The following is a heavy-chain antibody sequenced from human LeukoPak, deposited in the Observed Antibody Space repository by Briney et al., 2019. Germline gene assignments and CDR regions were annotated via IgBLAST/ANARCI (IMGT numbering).Heavy chain of an antibody. D-gene: IGHD3-3*01. J-gene: IGHJ6*03. CDR3: ARVRVGIFGAVERDYYYYMDV. Sequence: ASVKVSCKASGYTFTSYGISWVRQAPGQGLEWMGWISAYNGNTNYAQKLQGRVTMTTDTSTSTAYMELRSLRSDDTAVYYCARVRVGIFGAVERDYYYYMDVWGKGTTVTVSS. CDR1: GYTFTSYG. CDR2: ISAYNGNT. V-gene: IGHV1-18*01.